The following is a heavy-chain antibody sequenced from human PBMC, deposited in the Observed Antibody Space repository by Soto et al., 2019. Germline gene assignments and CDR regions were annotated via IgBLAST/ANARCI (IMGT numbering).Heavy chain of an antibody. J-gene: IGHJ4*02. V-gene: IGHV4-61*01. D-gene: IGHD6-6*01. CDR1: GGSVSSGSYY. Sequence: SETLSLTCTVSGGSVSSGSYYWSWIRQPPGKGLEWIGYIYYSGSTNYNPSLKSRVTISVDTSKNQFSLKLSSVTAADTAVYYCARTYSSSSYFDYWGQGTLVTVSS. CDR2: IYYSGST. CDR3: ARTYSSSSYFDY.